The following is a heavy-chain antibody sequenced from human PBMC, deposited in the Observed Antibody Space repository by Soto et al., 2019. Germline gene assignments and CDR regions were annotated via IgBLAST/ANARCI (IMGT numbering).Heavy chain of an antibody. CDR3: ARIKHRSSWYESGTSLPDAFDI. Sequence: GGSLRLSCAASGFTFSSYWMSWVRQAPGKGLEWVANIKQDGSEKYYVDSVKGRFTISRDKAKNSLYLQMNSLRAEDTAVYYCARIKHRSSWYESGTSLPDAFDIWGQGTMVTVSS. V-gene: IGHV3-7*01. J-gene: IGHJ3*02. D-gene: IGHD6-13*01. CDR2: IKQDGSEK. CDR1: GFTFSSYW.